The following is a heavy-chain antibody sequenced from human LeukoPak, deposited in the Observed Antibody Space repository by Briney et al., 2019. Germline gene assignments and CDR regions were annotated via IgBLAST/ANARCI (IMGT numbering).Heavy chain of an antibody. CDR1: GFTFSSNA. Sequence: GGSLRLSCAASGFTFSSNAMSWVRQAPGKGLEWVSAISGSGGSTYYPDSVKGRFTISRDNSKNTLYLQMNSLRAEDTAVYYCAKHRITGASSGYYYFYYGMDVWGQGTTVTVSS. V-gene: IGHV3-23*01. D-gene: IGHD3-22*01. J-gene: IGHJ6*02. CDR2: ISGSGGST. CDR3: AKHRITGASSGYYYFYYGMDV.